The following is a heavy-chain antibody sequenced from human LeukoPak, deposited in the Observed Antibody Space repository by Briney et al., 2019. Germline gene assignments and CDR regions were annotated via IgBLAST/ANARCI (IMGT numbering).Heavy chain of an antibody. Sequence: SETLSLTCTVSGGSISSGSYYWSWIRQPAGKGLEWIGRIYTSGSTNYNPSLKSRVTISVDTSKNQFSLKLSSVTAADTAVYYCAGYSGWDFDYWGQGTLVTVSS. V-gene: IGHV4-61*02. D-gene: IGHD6-19*01. J-gene: IGHJ4*02. CDR2: IYTSGST. CDR1: GGSISSGSYY. CDR3: AGYSGWDFDY.